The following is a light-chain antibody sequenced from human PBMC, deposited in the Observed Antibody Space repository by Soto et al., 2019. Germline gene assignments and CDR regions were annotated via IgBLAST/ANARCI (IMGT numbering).Light chain of an antibody. V-gene: IGKV3-20*01. CDR2: GAS. CDR1: QSINSRY. CDR3: QQFGSSPGFT. J-gene: IGKJ3*01. Sequence: DIVLTQSPGTLSLSPGERATLSCRASQSINSRYLAWYQQKPSQAPRLLIYGASSRATGIPDRFSGSGSGTDFTLTISSLETEDFAVYYCQQFGSSPGFTFGPGTKVDIK.